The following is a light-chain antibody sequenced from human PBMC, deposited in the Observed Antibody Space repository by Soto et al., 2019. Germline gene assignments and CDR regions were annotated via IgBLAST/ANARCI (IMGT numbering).Light chain of an antibody. Sequence: SALTQPPSVSGSPGQPVTSSCTGTSTYVGSNNRVSWYQQPPGTAPKLRIYEVTNRPSGVPDRFSGSKSSNTASLTISGPQADDEADYYCSSYTSSSGYVFGTGTKVTVL. V-gene: IGLV2-18*02. CDR3: SSYTSSSGYV. J-gene: IGLJ1*01. CDR1: STYVGSNNR. CDR2: EVT.